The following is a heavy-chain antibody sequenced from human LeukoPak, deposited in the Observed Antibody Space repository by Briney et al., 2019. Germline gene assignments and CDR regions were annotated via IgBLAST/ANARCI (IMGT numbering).Heavy chain of an antibody. CDR1: GGSFSGYY. CDR2: IKHSGST. V-gene: IGHV4-34*01. CDR3: ARASMGRRLPSTAYYFDY. Sequence: SETLSLTCAVYGGSFSGYYWSWIRQPPGKGLEWIGEIKHSGSTNYNPSLKSRVTISVDTSKNQFSLKLSSVTAADTAVYYCARASMGRRLPSTAYYFDYWGQGTLVTVSS. J-gene: IGHJ4*02. D-gene: IGHD3-16*01.